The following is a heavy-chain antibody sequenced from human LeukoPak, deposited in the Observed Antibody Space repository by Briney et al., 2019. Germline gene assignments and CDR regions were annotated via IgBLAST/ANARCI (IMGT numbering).Heavy chain of an antibody. CDR3: ARGSAVDYDFWSGYSGGDFDY. D-gene: IGHD3-3*01. V-gene: IGHV1-69*05. CDR1: GGTFSSYA. J-gene: IGHJ4*02. Sequence: ASVKVSCKASGGTFSSYAISWVRQAPGQGLEWMGRIIPIFGTANYAQKFQGRVTITTDESTSTAYMELSSLRSEDTAVYYCARGSAVDYDFWSGYSGGDFDYWGQGTLVTVSS. CDR2: IIPIFGTA.